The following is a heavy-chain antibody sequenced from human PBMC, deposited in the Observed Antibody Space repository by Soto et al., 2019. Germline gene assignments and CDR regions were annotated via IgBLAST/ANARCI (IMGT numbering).Heavy chain of an antibody. CDR1: GFTFSSYG. CDR3: AKVDLLADYYFDY. D-gene: IGHD2-8*02. Sequence: PGGSLRLSCAASGFTFSSYGMHWVRRAPGKGLEWVAVIWYDGSNKYYADSVKGRFTISRDNSKNTLYLQMNSLRAEDTAVYYCAKVDLLADYYFDYWGQGTLVTVSS. J-gene: IGHJ4*02. CDR2: IWYDGSNK. V-gene: IGHV3-33*06.